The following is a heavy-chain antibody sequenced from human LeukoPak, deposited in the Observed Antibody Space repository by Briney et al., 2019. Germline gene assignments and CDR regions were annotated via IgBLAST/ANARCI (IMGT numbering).Heavy chain of an antibody. J-gene: IGHJ5*02. V-gene: IGHV3-33*06. CDR1: GFTFSSYG. CDR3: AKDGCSGGSCYSRYNWFDP. D-gene: IGHD2-15*01. Sequence: PGGSLRLSCAASGFTFSSYGMHWVRQAPGKGLEWVAVIWYDGSNKYYADSAKGRFTISRDNSKNTLYLQMNSLRAEDTAVYYCAKDGCSGGSCYSRYNWFDPWGQGTLVTVSS. CDR2: IWYDGSNK.